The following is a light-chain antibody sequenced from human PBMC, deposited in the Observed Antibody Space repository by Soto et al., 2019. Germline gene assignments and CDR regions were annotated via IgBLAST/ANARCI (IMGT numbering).Light chain of an antibody. CDR2: DVS. J-gene: IGLJ1*01. CDR3: SSYTSSTLLV. CDR1: SSDVGGYNY. Sequence: QSALTQPASVSGSPGQSITISCTGTSSDVGGYNYVSWYQQHPGKAPKLMIYDVSNRPSGVSNRFSGSESGNTASLTISGLQSEDEADYYCSSYTSSTLLVFGTGTKLTVL. V-gene: IGLV2-14*01.